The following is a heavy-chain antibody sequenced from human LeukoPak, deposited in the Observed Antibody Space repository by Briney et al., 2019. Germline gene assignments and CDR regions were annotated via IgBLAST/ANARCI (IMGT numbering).Heavy chain of an antibody. V-gene: IGHV1-69*13. CDR1: GGTFSSYA. CDR2: IIPIFGTA. CDR3: AKDIGSVEGATHIDY. D-gene: IGHD1-26*01. J-gene: IGHJ4*02. Sequence: SVKVSCKASGGTFSSYAISWVRQAPGQGLEWMGGIIPIFGTANYAQKFQGRVTITADESTSTAYMELSSLRAEDTALYYCAKDIGSVEGATHIDYWGQGTLVTVSS.